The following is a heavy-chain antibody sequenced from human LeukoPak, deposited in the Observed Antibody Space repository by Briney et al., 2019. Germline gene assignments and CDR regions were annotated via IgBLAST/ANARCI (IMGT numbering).Heavy chain of an antibody. CDR1: GISFSSHG. CDR3: ARARNDYDSNGFSFLDY. D-gene: IGHD3-22*01. J-gene: IGHJ4*02. CDR2: IWYDGSNI. V-gene: IGHV3-33*01. Sequence: GTSLRLSCAASGISFSSHGMHWVRQAPGKGLEWVAVIWYDGSNIYYADPVKGRFTISRDNSKNTLYLQMNSLRAEDTALYYCARARNDYDSNGFSFLDYWGQGTPVTVSS.